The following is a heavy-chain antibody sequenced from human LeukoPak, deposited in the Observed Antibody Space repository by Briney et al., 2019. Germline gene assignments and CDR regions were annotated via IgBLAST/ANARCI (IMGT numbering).Heavy chain of an antibody. J-gene: IGHJ4*02. V-gene: IGHV4-38-2*02. CDR2: IYHSGST. Sequence: ESSETLSLTCAVSGYSISIGYYWGWIRQPPGKGLEWIGNIYHSGSTYYNPYSKSRVTISVDPSKNQFSLKVSSVTDEDTAVYYCAREIIEVPGTFDYWGRGTLVTVSS. CDR3: AREIIEVPGTFDY. D-gene: IGHD6-19*01. CDR1: GYSISIGYY.